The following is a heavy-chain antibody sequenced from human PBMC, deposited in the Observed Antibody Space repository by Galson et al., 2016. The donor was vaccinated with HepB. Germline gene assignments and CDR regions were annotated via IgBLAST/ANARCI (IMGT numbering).Heavy chain of an antibody. J-gene: IGHJ4*02. CDR3: ASEDRAYDFKSVGF. CDR2: IYYSGST. D-gene: IGHD5-12*01. CDR1: GGSISSSSYY. V-gene: IGHV4-39*01. Sequence: SETLSLTCTVSGGSISSSSYYWAWIRQPPGKGLEWIGSIYYSGSTYYKPSLKSRLTISLDTSKNQFSLNLRSVTAADTAVYYCASEDRAYDFKSVGFWGQGLLVTVAS.